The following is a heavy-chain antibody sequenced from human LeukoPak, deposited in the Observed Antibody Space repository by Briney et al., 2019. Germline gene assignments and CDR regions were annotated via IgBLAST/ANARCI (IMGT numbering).Heavy chain of an antibody. CDR1: GYTFTDYY. J-gene: IGHJ3*02. CDR2: INPSSGAA. CDR3: ARESWGRKDAFDI. D-gene: IGHD3-16*01. Sequence: ASVKVSCKASGYTFTDYYMHYVRQAPGQGLEWMGRINPSSGAADYAQKFQGRVTMTRDTSISTAYMDLSSLKSDDTAVYYCARESWGRKDAFDIWGQGTMVTVSS. V-gene: IGHV1-2*06.